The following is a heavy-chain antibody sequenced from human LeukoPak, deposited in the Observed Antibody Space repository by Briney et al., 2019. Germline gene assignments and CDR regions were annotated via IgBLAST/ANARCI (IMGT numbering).Heavy chain of an antibody. V-gene: IGHV4-59*08. CDR3: ARLKFDVLTGYYEALDY. Sequence: SETLSLTCTVSGDSLINFYWRWIRQPPGQGLEWIGDIYYSGTTNYNPSLKSRVTMSVDTSKNQFSLKLRSVTAADTAVYYCARLKFDVLTGYYEALDYWGQGTLVTVSS. J-gene: IGHJ4*02. D-gene: IGHD3-9*01. CDR1: GDSLINFY. CDR2: IYYSGTT.